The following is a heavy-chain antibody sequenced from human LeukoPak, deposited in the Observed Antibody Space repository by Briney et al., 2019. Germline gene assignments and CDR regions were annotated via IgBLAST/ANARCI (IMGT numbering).Heavy chain of an antibody. Sequence: GRSLRLSCAVSGFSFDDYAMHWVRQGPGKGLEWVSGINWNSGSIGYADSVKGRFTISRDNAKKSLYLQMNSLRIEDTALYYCAKDTFGGTGTPMVCDFWGQGALVTVSS. CDR2: INWNSGSI. J-gene: IGHJ4*02. CDR1: GFSFDDYA. CDR3: AKDTFGGTGTPMVCDF. D-gene: IGHD5-18*01. V-gene: IGHV3-9*01.